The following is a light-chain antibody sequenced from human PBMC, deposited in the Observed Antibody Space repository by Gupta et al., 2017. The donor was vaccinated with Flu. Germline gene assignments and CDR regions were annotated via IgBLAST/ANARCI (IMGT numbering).Light chain of an antibody. Sequence: VTLGQPASISCRSSQGLVYSDGNTYLHWFQQRTGQSPRSLIYQVSYRDSGVPDRFSGSGSGTDFTLKISRVEAEDVGIYFCMQGAHWPWAFGQGTPVEIK. V-gene: IGKV2-30*01. CDR1: QGLVYSDGNTY. J-gene: IGKJ1*01. CDR3: MQGAHWPWA. CDR2: QVS.